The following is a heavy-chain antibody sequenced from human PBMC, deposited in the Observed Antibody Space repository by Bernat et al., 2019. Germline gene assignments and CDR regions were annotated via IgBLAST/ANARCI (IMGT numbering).Heavy chain of an antibody. CDR2: INHSGST. D-gene: IGHD3-3*01. J-gene: IGHJ5*02. CDR1: GGSFSGYY. V-gene: IGHV4-34*01. Sequence: QVQLQQWGAGLLKPSETLSLTCAVYGGSFSGYYWSWIRQPPGKGLEWIGEINHSGSTNYNPSLTSRVTISVDTSKNQFSLKLSSVTAADTAVYYCARRDFWGGYYNSGEAWFDPWGQGTLVTVSS. CDR3: ARRDFWGGYYNSGEAWFDP.